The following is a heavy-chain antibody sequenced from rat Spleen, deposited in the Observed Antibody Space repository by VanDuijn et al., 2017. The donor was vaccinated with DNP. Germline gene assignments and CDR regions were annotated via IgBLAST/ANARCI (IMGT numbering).Heavy chain of an antibody. Sequence: EVQLVESGGGLVQPGRSLKLSCAASGFTFSDYYMAWVRQAPTKGLELVATIIYDGSRTYYRDSVKGRFTISRDNAKSTLYLQMNSLRSEDTATYYCARGSGTYYWYFDFWGPGTMVTVSS. CDR1: GFTFSDYY. J-gene: IGHJ1*01. CDR3: ARGSGTYYWYFDF. CDR2: IIYDGSRT. V-gene: IGHV5S10*01. D-gene: IGHD4-4*01.